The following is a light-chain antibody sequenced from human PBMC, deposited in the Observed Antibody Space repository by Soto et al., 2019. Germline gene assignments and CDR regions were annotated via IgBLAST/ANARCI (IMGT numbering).Light chain of an antibody. CDR3: QQYNSYSYT. Sequence: DIVMTQSPDSLAVSLGERATFNCKSSQSVLYSSNNKNYLGWYQQKPGQAPRLLIYDASTRATGVPARFSGSGSGTEFTLTISSLQPDDFATYYCQQYNSYSYTFGQGTKVDNK. J-gene: IGKJ2*01. V-gene: IGKV4-1*01. CDR1: QSVLYSSNNKNY. CDR2: DAS.